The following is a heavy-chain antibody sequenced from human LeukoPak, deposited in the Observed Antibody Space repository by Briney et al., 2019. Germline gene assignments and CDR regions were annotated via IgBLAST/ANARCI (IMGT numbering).Heavy chain of an antibody. J-gene: IGHJ4*02. CDR3: ATVAGMRSLRYYFHY. CDR1: GYTLTELS. Sequence: GASVKVSCKVSGYTLTELSMHWVRQAPGKGLEWMGGSDPEDDETISAQKFQGRVTMTEDTSTDTAYMELSSLRSEDTAVYYCATVAGMRSLRYYFHYWGQGTLVTVSS. V-gene: IGHV1-24*01. D-gene: IGHD6-19*01. CDR2: SDPEDDET.